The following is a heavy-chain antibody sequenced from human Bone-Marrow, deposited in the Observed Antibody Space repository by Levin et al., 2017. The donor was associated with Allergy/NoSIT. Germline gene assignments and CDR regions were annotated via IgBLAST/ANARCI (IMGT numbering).Heavy chain of an antibody. CDR2: IYYSGYS. V-gene: IGHV4-30-4*01. CDR1: GGSITNDDYY. CDR3: ARVPPLYCSTTCSRGWFDP. J-gene: IGHJ5*02. D-gene: IGHD2-2*01. Sequence: RTSETLSLTCSVSGGSITNDDYYWSWIRQPPGKGLEWVGYIYYSGYSHYNPSLRSRLTMSIDTSKSQFSLNLSSVTAADTAVYYCARVPPLYCSTTCSRGWFDPWGQGILVTVSS.